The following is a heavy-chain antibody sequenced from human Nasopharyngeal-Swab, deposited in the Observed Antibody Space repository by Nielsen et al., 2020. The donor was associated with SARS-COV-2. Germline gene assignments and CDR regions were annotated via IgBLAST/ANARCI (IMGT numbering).Heavy chain of an antibody. D-gene: IGHD3-10*01. CDR3: ANSLLWFGELLY. J-gene: IGHJ4*02. Sequence: LSLTCAASGFTFSSYVMHWVRQAPGKGLEWVAVISYDGSNKYYADSVKGRFTISRDNSKNTLYLQMNSLRAEDTAVYYCANSLLWFGELLYWGQGTLVTVSS. V-gene: IGHV3-30*18. CDR1: GFTFSSYV. CDR2: ISYDGSNK.